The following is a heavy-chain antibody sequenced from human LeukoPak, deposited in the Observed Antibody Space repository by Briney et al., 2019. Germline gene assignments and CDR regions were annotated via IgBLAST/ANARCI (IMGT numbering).Heavy chain of an antibody. V-gene: IGHV3-23*01. Sequence: GGSLRLSCAASGFTFTRYWMSWVRQAPGKGLEWVSTISGSGGSAYYADSVRGRFTISRDNSKNTLYLQMSSLRAEDTAVYYCAKDDGSGTSYFDYWGQGTLVTVSS. CDR3: AKDDGSGTSYFDY. D-gene: IGHD3-22*01. CDR1: GFTFTRYW. CDR2: ISGSGGSA. J-gene: IGHJ4*02.